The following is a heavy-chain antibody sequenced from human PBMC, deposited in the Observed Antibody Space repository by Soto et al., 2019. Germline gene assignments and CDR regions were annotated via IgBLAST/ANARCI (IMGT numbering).Heavy chain of an antibody. V-gene: IGHV1-8*01. J-gene: IGHJ6*02. CDR3: ARGGGYSGSYYYYGMDV. D-gene: IGHD1-26*01. Sequence: ASVKVSCKASGYTFTSYDINWVRQATGQGLEWMGWMNPNSGNTGYAQKFQGRVTMTRNTSISTAYMELSSLRSEDTAVYYCARGGGYSGSYYYYGMDVWGQGTTVTVSS. CDR1: GYTFTSYD. CDR2: MNPNSGNT.